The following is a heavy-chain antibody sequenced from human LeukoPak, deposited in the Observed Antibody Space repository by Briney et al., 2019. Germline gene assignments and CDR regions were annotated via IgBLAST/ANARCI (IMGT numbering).Heavy chain of an antibody. D-gene: IGHD3-3*01. J-gene: IGHJ4*02. CDR3: ARDPPGSGPNFDY. Sequence: SETLSLTCTVSGGSISSSNYYWGWIRQPPGKGLEWIGSFCNICNSGSTYYNSSLKSRVTISVDTSKNQFSLKLSSVTAADTAVYYCARDPPGSGPNFDYWGQGTLVTVSS. CDR1: GGSISSSNYY. CDR2: FCNICNSGST. V-gene: IGHV4-39*07.